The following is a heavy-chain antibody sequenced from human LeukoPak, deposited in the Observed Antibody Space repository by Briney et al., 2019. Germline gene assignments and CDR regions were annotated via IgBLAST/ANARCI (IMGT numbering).Heavy chain of an antibody. J-gene: IGHJ4*02. CDR1: GFTFSSFS. CDR3: ARGAGVAAADTFDY. CDR2: ISSSSSYI. D-gene: IGHD6-13*01. V-gene: IGHV3-21*01. Sequence: GGSLRLSCAASGFTFSSFSMNWVRQAPGKGLEWVSSISSSSSYIYYADSVKGRFTISRDNAKNSLYLQMNSLRAEDTAVYYCARGAGVAAADTFDYWGQGTLVTVSS.